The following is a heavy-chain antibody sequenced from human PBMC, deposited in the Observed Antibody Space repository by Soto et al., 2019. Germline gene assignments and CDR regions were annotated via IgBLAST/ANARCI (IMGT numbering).Heavy chain of an antibody. Sequence: QVQLVESGGGVVQPGRSLRLSCIASGFTFSSHGMHGVRQAPGRGREGVAVIWYEGSNKYYADSVKGRFTISRDNSKNTLYLQMNSLGAEDTAVYYCARIPQIAVAGTRFGYFDLWGRGTLVTVSS. J-gene: IGHJ2*01. CDR2: IWYEGSNK. CDR3: ARIPQIAVAGTRFGYFDL. D-gene: IGHD6-19*01. V-gene: IGHV3-33*01. CDR1: GFTFSSHG.